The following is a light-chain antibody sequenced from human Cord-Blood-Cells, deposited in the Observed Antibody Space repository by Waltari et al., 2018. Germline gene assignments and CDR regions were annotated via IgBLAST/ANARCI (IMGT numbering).Light chain of an antibody. J-gene: IGLJ1*01. CDR3: SAYTSSSTLLYV. CDR1: SSDVGGYNY. Sequence: QSALTQPASVSGSPGQSITISCTGTSSDVGGYNYVSWYQQHPGKAPKLMIYEDSNRPSGVCNRFSGCKSGDSASLTISGIQAEDEADYYCSAYTSSSTLLYVFGTGTKVTVL. CDR2: EDS. V-gene: IGLV2-14*01.